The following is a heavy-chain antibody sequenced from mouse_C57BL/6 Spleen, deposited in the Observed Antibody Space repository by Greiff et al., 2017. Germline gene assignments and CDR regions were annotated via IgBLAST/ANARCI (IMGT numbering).Heavy chain of an antibody. D-gene: IGHD1-1*02. J-gene: IGHJ2*01. Sequence: EVQGVESGAELVRPGASVKLSCTASGFNIKDDYMHWVKQRPEQGLEWIGWIDPENGDTEYASKFQGKATITADTSSNTAYLQLSSLTSEDTAVYYCTTGLWSPDYFDYWGQGTTLTVSS. CDR3: TTGLWSPDYFDY. CDR1: GFNIKDDY. CDR2: IDPENGDT. V-gene: IGHV14-4*01.